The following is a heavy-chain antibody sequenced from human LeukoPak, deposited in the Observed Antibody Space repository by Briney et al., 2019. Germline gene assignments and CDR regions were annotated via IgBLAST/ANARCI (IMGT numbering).Heavy chain of an antibody. Sequence: PGGSLRLSCAASGFTFSNFALSWVRQAPGKGLEWVSSLSGSGTATYYADSVKGRFTISKDNAKNSLYLQMNSLRAEDTAVYYCARSNWYGDGIYWGQGTLVTVSS. CDR3: ARSNWYGDGIY. V-gene: IGHV3-21*04. D-gene: IGHD3-10*01. CDR2: LSGSGTAT. CDR1: GFTFSNFA. J-gene: IGHJ4*02.